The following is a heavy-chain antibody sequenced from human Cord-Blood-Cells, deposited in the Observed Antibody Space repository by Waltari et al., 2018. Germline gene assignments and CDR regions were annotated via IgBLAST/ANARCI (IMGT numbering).Heavy chain of an antibody. CDR1: GGSISSGGYY. D-gene: IGHD1-7*01. J-gene: IGHJ6*02. CDR2: IYYSGST. V-gene: IGHV4-31*03. CDR3: ARDGSTGTTKDYYYGMDV. Sequence: QVQLQESGPGLVKPSQTLSLTCTVSGGSISSGGYYWSWIRQHPGKGLGWIGYIYYSGSTYYTPSLKSRVTISVDTSKNQCSLKLSSVTAADTAVYYCARDGSTGTTKDYYYGMDVWGQGTTVTVSS.